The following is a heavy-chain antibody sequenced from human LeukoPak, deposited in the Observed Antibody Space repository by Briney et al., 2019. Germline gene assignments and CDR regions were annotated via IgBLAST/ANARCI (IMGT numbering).Heavy chain of an antibody. Sequence: ALVKVCCKAAGYTFTSYGISRVRRAPGQGLEWRGWISAYDGNTNYAQKLHGRVTMPTDTSTSTAYMELRSLRSDDTAVYYCARARYETRIWPKTRYDYYHYMDVWGKGTTVTVSS. CDR3: ARARYETRIWPKTRYDYYHYMDV. CDR1: GYTFTSYG. D-gene: IGHD2-2*01. J-gene: IGHJ6*03. CDR2: ISAYDGNT. V-gene: IGHV1-18*01.